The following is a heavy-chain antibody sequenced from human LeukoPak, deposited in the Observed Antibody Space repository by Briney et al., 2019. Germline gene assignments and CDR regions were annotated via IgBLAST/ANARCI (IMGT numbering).Heavy chain of an antibody. J-gene: IGHJ4*02. CDR2: IYTSGST. CDR1: GGSISSYY. V-gene: IGHV4-4*07. D-gene: IGHD3-10*01. CDR3: ASGTMVRGVIDH. Sequence: SETLSLTCTVSGGSISSYYWSWIRQPAGKGLEWIGRIYTSGSTNYNPSLKSRVTMSVDTSKNQFSLKLSSVTAADTAVYYCASGTMVRGVIDHWGQGTLVTVSS.